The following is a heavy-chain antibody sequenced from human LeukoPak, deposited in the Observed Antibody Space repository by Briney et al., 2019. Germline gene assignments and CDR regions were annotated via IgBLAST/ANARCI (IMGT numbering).Heavy chain of an antibody. CDR1: GYTFTGYY. J-gene: IGHJ4*02. V-gene: IGHV1-2*06. CDR3: ARGYYDSSGYYYADSDY. CDR2: INPNSGGT. D-gene: IGHD3-22*01. Sequence: ASVKVSSKASGYTFTGYYMHWVRQAPGQGLEWMGRINPNSGGTNYAQKFQGRVTMTRDTSISTAYMELSRLRSDDTAVYYCARGYYDSSGYYYADSDYWGQGTLVTVSS.